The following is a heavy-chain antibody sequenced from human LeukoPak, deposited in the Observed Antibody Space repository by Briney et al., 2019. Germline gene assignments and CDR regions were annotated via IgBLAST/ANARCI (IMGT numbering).Heavy chain of an antibody. CDR1: GGSISSYY. J-gene: IGHJ5*02. V-gene: IGHV4-59*01. D-gene: IGHD6-13*01. Sequence: SETLSLTCTVSGGSISSYYWSWIRQPPGKGLEWIGYIYYSGSTNYNPSLKSRVTISVDTSKNQFSLKLSSVTAADTAVYYCAALDSSSWYFWFDPWGQGTLVTVSS. CDR2: IYYSGST. CDR3: AALDSSSWYFWFDP.